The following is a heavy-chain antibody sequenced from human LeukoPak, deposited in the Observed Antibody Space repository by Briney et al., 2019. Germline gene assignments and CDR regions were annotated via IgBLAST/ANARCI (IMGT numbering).Heavy chain of an antibody. J-gene: IGHJ3*02. CDR3: ARHGLLVTGTGTFDI. V-gene: IGHV4-31*03. CDR2: IYSTGST. D-gene: IGHD2-21*02. Sequence: SQTLSLTCTVSGVSISSGGYYWNWIRQHPGKGLEWIGYIYSTGSTKDNPSLKNRVSISIDTSKNQFSLKLSSVTAADTAVYYCARHGLLVTGTGTFDIWGQGTMVTVSS. CDR1: GVSISSGGYY.